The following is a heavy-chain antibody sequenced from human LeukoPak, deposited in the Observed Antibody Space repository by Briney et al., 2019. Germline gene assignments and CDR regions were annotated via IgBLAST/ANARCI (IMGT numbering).Heavy chain of an antibody. D-gene: IGHD3-22*01. J-gene: IGHJ4*02. CDR1: GFTVSSNY. CDR3: ARAYYYENFDY. V-gene: IGHV3-53*01. CDR2: IYSGGST. Sequence: GGSLGLSCAASGFTVSSNYMSWVRQAPGKGLEWVSVIYSGGSTYYADSVKGRFTISRDNSKNTLYLQMNSLRAEDTAVYYCARAYYYENFDYWGQGTLVTVSS.